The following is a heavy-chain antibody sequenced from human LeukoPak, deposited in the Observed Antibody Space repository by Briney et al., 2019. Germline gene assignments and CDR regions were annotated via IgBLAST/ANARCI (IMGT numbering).Heavy chain of an antibody. V-gene: IGHV4-4*07. Sequence: SETLSLTCTVSGVSVTTYYWSWIRQPAGRGLEWIGRIYRGGNTDYNPSLGSRVTMSVDTAKNQLSLRLTSVTAADTALYYCARDQTKLGAGDNWFDPWGQGILVTVSA. J-gene: IGHJ5*02. D-gene: IGHD1-26*01. CDR2: IYRGGNT. CDR3: ARDQTKLGAGDNWFDP. CDR1: GVSVTTYY.